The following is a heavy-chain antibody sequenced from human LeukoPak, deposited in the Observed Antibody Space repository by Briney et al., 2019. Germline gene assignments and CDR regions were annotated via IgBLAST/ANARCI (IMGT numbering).Heavy chain of an antibody. D-gene: IGHD3-9*01. CDR2: INHSGST. CDR1: GGSFSGYY. CDR3: AAATYYDILTGTTDDFDI. Sequence: PSETLSLTCAVYGGSFSGYYWSWIRQPPGKGLEWIGEINHSGSTNYNPSLKSRVTISVDTSKNQFSLKLSSVTAADTAVYYCAAATYYDILTGTTDDFDIWGQGTMVTVSS. J-gene: IGHJ3*02. V-gene: IGHV4-34*01.